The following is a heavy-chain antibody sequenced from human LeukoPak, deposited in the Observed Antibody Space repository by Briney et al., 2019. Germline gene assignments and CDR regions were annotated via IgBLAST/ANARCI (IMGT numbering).Heavy chain of an antibody. J-gene: IGHJ5*01. Sequence: GGSLRLSCAASGFTFSTYNMLWVRQTPGKGLEWLYYINSGGSAVHYADSVKDRFTFSRDNAKSSVYLQMNSLSVEDTGIYYCARVGARGDWFDYWGQGTRVTVSS. CDR1: GFTFSTYN. CDR2: INSGGSAV. V-gene: IGHV3-48*01. CDR3: ARVGARGDWFDY. D-gene: IGHD3-16*01.